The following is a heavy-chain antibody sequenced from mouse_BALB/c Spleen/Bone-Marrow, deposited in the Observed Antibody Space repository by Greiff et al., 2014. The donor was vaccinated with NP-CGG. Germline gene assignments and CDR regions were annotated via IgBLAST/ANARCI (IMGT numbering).Heavy chain of an antibody. D-gene: IGHD1-1*01. V-gene: IGHV4-1*02. Sequence: EVKLVESGGGLVQPGGSLKLSCAASGFDFSRYWMSWVRQAPGKGLEWIGEINPDSSTINYTPSLKDKFIISRDNAKNMLYLQMSKVRSEDTALYYCARLGYYGAMDYWGQGTSVTVSS. CDR1: GFDFSRYW. CDR3: ARLGYYGAMDY. J-gene: IGHJ4*01. CDR2: INPDSSTI.